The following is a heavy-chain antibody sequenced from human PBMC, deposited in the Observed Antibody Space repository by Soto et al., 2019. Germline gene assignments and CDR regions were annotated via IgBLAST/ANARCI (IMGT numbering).Heavy chain of an antibody. Sequence: EVQLVESGGGLVQPGGSLRLSCAASGFTFSSYWMSWVRQAPGKGLEWVADIKQDGSEKYYVDSVKGRVTSSRDNAKNSRYLQMNSLKAQNTAVYDGARNGPGFLDRGYFDYLGQGTLVTVSS. J-gene: IGHJ4*02. CDR1: GFTFSSYW. D-gene: IGHD3-3*01. CDR2: IKQDGSEK. V-gene: IGHV3-7*01. CDR3: ARNGPGFLDRGYFDY.